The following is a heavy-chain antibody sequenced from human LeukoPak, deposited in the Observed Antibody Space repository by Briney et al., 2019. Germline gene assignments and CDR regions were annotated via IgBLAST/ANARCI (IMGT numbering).Heavy chain of an antibody. D-gene: IGHD2-8*01. V-gene: IGHV1-18*01. CDR2: ISAYNGDT. Sequence: ASVNVSCKASGDTFTNYGFSWVRQAPGEGLEWMGWISAYNGDTKYPQKFQGRVTMTTDTSATTVYMELGSLRFDDAAVYYCAREACSDGVCYFEYWGQGTLVTVSS. J-gene: IGHJ4*02. CDR1: GDTFTNYG. CDR3: AREACSDGVCYFEY.